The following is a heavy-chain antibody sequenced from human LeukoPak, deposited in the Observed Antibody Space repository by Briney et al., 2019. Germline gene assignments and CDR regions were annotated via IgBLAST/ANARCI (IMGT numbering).Heavy chain of an antibody. V-gene: IGHV4-39*01. J-gene: IGHJ4*02. D-gene: IGHD3-10*01. CDR1: GGSISSSNYY. Sequence: KSSETLSLTCTVSGGSISSSNYYWGWIRQPPGKGLEWIGSIYYSGSTYDNPSLKSRVTISVDTSKNRFSLKLSSVTAADTAVYYCARQNWNYFPHPEEFGYWGQGTLVTVSS. CDR2: IYYSGST. CDR3: ARQNWNYFPHPEEFGY.